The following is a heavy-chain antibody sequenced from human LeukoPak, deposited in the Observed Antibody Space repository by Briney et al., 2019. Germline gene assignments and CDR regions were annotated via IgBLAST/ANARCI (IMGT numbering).Heavy chain of an antibody. CDR2: IIPFLDTS. V-gene: IGHV1-69*05. Sequence: SVKVSCKASGGTFSKYALSWVRQAPGQGLEWMGAIIPFLDTSNYPPKFQDRVTITTDESTSTAYMDLSSLRSDDTAVYYCARAQAGNYDWPLDLWGQGTLVAVSS. J-gene: IGHJ5*02. D-gene: IGHD5-12*01. CDR3: ARAQAGNYDWPLDL. CDR1: GGTFSKYA.